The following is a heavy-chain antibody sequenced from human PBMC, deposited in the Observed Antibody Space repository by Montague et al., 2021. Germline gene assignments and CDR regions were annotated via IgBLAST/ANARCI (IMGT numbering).Heavy chain of an antibody. D-gene: IGHD4-17*01. CDR2: IYTSGTT. CDR3: ARFTAVTSSLDF. J-gene: IGHJ4*03. CDR1: GGSISSPGYY. Sequence: TLSLTCTVSGGSISSPGYYWSWIRQPAGKGLEWIGRIYTSGTTNYNPSLKSRVTISVDTSKNQFSLKLTSVTAADTAVYYCARFTAVTSSLDFWGQGTPVPVPS. V-gene: IGHV4-61*02.